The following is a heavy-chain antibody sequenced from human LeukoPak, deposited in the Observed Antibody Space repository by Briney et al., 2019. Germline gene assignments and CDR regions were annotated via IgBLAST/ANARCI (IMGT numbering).Heavy chain of an antibody. CDR1: GGSISNNY. CDR3: ARAALGYCSSTSCYDSYYYYMDV. V-gene: IGHV4-59*08. Sequence: PSETLSLTCTVSGGSISNNYWSWIRQPPGKGLEWIGYIYYSGSTNYNPSLKSRVTILVDTSKNQFSLKLSSVTAADTAVYYCARAALGYCSSTSCYDSYYYYMDVWGKGTTVTVSS. D-gene: IGHD2-2*01. J-gene: IGHJ6*03. CDR2: IYYSGST.